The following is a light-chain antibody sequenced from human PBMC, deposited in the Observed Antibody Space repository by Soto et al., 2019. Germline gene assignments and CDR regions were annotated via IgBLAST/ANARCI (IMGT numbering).Light chain of an antibody. CDR1: SSDVGGYNY. J-gene: IGLJ1*01. Sequence: QSVLTQPASVSGSTEQSITISCTGTSSDVGGYNYVSWFQQHPGKAPKLMISDVSNRPSGVSNRFSGSKSGNTASLTISGLQAEDEADYYCLSYTTSSTADVFGTGTKLTVL. CDR2: DVS. V-gene: IGLV2-14*01. CDR3: LSYTTSSTADV.